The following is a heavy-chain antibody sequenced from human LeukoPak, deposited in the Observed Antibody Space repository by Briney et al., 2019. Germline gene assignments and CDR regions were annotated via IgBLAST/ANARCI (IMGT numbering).Heavy chain of an antibody. CDR1: GGSISSYY. CDR2: IYYSGST. D-gene: IGHD3-22*01. J-gene: IGHJ4*02. CDR3: ASRYYDSSGYYYVAFGY. V-gene: IGHV4-59*12. Sequence: SETLSLTCTVSGGSISSYYWSWIRQPPGKGLEWIGYIYYSGSTNYNPSLKSRVTISVDKSKNQFSLKLSSVTAADTPVYYCASRYYDSSGYYYVAFGYWGQGTLVTVSS.